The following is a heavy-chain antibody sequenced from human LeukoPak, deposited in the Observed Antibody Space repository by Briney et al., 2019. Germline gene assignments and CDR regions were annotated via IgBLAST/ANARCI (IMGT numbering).Heavy chain of an antibody. D-gene: IGHD4-23*01. CDR2: INHSGST. Sequence: PSETLSLTCAVYGGSFSGCYWSWIRQPPGKGLEWIGEINHSGSTNSNPSPKSRVTISVDTSKNQFSLKLSSVTAADTAVYYCARAHAVVTPNDAFDIWGQGTMVTVSS. CDR1: GGSFSGCY. J-gene: IGHJ3*02. CDR3: ARAHAVVTPNDAFDI. V-gene: IGHV4-34*01.